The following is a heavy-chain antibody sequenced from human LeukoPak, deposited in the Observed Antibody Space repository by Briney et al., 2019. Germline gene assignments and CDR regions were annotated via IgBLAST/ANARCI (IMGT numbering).Heavy chain of an antibody. CDR2: INSEGSIT. CDR1: GFTFSRYR. Sequence: PGGSLRLSCAASGFTFSRYRMHWVRQAPGKGLVWVSRINSEGSITSYADSVKGRFTISRDNAKNTLYLQMNSLGAEDTAVYYCARDGGGEGTLDYWGQGTLVTVSS. CDR3: ARDGGGEGTLDY. J-gene: IGHJ4*02. D-gene: IGHD4-23*01. V-gene: IGHV3-74*01.